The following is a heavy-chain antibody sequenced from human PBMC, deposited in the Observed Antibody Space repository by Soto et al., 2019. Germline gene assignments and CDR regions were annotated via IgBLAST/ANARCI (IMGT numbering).Heavy chain of an antibody. J-gene: IGHJ6*02. CDR1: GFTFSSYP. D-gene: IGHD3-3*01. CDR3: AKEGVADKYYYYGMDV. Sequence: QVQLVESGGGVVQPGRSLRLSCVASGFTFSSYPIHWVRQAPGKGLEWVTTISSDGNDKYYSDSVQGRFTTSRDNSKNTVYLQMNNLRVEDTAVYYCAKEGVADKYYYYGMDVWGQGTTVNVSS. V-gene: IGHV3-30*04. CDR2: ISSDGNDK.